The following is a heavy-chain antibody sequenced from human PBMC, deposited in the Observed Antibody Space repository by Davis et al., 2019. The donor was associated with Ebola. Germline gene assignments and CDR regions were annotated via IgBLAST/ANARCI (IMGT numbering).Heavy chain of an antibody. Sequence: SVKVSCKASGGTFSSYAISWVRQAPGQGLEWMGGIIPIFGTANYAQKFQGRVTITADESTSTAYMELSSLRSEDTAVYYCARDRRSGSGSYYYYYYGMDVWGQGTTVTVSS. CDR2: IIPIFGTA. CDR1: GGTFSSYA. CDR3: ARDRRSGSGSYYYYYYGMDV. J-gene: IGHJ6*02. D-gene: IGHD3-10*01. V-gene: IGHV1-69*13.